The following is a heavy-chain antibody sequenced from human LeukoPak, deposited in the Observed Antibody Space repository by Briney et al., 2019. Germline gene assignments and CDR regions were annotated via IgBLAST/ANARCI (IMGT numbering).Heavy chain of an antibody. J-gene: IGHJ4*02. CDR1: GFTFSSYE. CDR2: IGNSGSTI. D-gene: IGHD3-22*01. V-gene: IGHV3-48*03. CDR3: TRGEAYDSSGYYHSY. Sequence: PGGSLRLSCAASGFTFSSYEMNWVRQAPGKGLEWVSYIGNSGSTIYHADSVKGRFTISRDNAKNSLYLQMNSLRAEDTAVYYCTRGEAYDSSGYYHSYWGQGTLVTVSS.